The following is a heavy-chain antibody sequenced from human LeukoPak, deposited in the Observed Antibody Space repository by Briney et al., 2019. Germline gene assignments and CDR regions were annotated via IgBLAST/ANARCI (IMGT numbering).Heavy chain of an antibody. CDR2: IFYSGST. Sequence: PSETLSLTCTVSGGSISSYYWSWIRQPPGKGLEWIGYIFYSGSTNYNPSLKSRVTISVDTSKNQFSLKVSSVTAADTAVYYCARRSSSGWVDYWGQGTLVTVSS. D-gene: IGHD6-19*01. V-gene: IGHV4-59*08. CDR1: GGSISSYY. CDR3: ARRSSSGWVDY. J-gene: IGHJ4*02.